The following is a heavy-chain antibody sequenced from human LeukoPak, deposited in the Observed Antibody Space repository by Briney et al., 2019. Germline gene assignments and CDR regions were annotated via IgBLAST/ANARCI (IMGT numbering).Heavy chain of an antibody. CDR1: GYTFTCYY. V-gene: IGHV1-2*06. D-gene: IGHD5-12*01. J-gene: IGHJ5*02. CDR3: ARVARGIGVATIRWFDP. Sequence: SVTLSCTASGYTFTCYYMHWMRQAPGQGLEWMGRINPNSGGTNYAQEVQGRVTMTRDTSISTAYMELSRLRSDDTAVYYCARVARGIGVATIRWFDPWGQGTLVTVSS. CDR2: INPNSGGT.